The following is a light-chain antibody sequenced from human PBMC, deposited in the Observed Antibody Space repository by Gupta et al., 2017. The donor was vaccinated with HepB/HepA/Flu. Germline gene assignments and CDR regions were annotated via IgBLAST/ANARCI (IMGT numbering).Light chain of an antibody. CDR1: NIGSKG. Sequence: VLTQPPSVSVAPGKTASITCEGNNIGSKGVHWYQQRPGQAPVLVVHDDGDRPSGIPERFSGSSSGNTATLIISRVEAGDEADYYCQVWDSSSDPYVFGTGTKVTVL. CDR3: QVWDSSSDPYV. CDR2: DDG. J-gene: IGLJ1*01. V-gene: IGLV3-21*03.